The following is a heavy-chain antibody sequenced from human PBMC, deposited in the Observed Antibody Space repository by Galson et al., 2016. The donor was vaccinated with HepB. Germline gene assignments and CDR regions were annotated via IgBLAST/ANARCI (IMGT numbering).Heavy chain of an antibody. CDR1: GFTFSTYA. D-gene: IGHD2-8*02. J-gene: IGHJ4*02. Sequence: SLRLSCAASGFTFSTYAMSWVRQAPGKGLEWVSAISNSGSTTYYADSVKGRFTISRDNSKNTLYLQMNSLRVEDTAFYSCAKEFVATGGVVGDYWGQGTLVTVSS. V-gene: IGHV3-23*01. CDR2: ISNSGSTT. CDR3: AKEFVATGGVVGDY.